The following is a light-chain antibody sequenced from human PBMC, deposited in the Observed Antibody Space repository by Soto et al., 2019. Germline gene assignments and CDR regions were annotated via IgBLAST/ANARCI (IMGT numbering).Light chain of an antibody. V-gene: IGKV3-15*01. CDR2: DAS. CDR1: QNVYNN. CDR3: QQCRNWSLT. J-gene: IGKJ4*01. Sequence: EIVMTQSPATLSVSPGEGATLSCKASQNVYNNLAWYQQRPGQPPRLLIYDASTRATGISARFSGSGYGTEFTLTISSLQSEDFAVYFCQQCRNWSLTFGGGTKVAIK.